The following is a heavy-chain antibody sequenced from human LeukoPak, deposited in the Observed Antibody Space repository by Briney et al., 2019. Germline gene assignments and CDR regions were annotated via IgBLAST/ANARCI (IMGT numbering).Heavy chain of an antibody. CDR3: ARHAAKRQALKY. CDR2: IYDSGSS. CDR1: GGSIISYY. Sequence: SETLSLTCTVSGGSIISYYWSWVRQPPGKGLEWIGYIYDSGSSNYNPSLKSRVTISVDTSKNQFSLKLSSVTAADTAVYYCARHAAKRQALKYWGQGHLVTVSS. J-gene: IGHJ4*02. D-gene: IGHD6-25*01. V-gene: IGHV4-59*08.